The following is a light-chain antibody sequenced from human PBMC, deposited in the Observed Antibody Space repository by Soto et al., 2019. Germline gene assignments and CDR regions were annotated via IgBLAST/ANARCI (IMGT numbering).Light chain of an antibody. CDR1: SSDVGGYNY. CDR3: SSYAGSNNLV. Sequence: QSVLTQPPSASGSAGKSVTISCTGTSSDVGGYNYVSWYQQHPGKAPKLMIYEVSKRPSGVPDRFSGSKSGNTASLTVSGLQAEDEADYYCSSYAGSNNLVFSGGIQLTVL. J-gene: IGLJ2*01. CDR2: EVS. V-gene: IGLV2-8*01.